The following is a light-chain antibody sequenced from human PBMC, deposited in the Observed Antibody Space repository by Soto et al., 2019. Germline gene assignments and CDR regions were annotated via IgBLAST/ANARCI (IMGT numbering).Light chain of an antibody. Sequence: LTQSPSSLSSSLGDRATLSCRASQTVDISLAWYQHKPGQLPRLLIYDASKRPTGIPARFGGSGSGTDFTLTISSLEPEDFAIYYCQHCTNWLFTFGQGTNVDIK. CDR1: QTVDIS. V-gene: IGKV3-11*01. CDR2: DAS. J-gene: IGKJ3*01. CDR3: QHCTNWLFT.